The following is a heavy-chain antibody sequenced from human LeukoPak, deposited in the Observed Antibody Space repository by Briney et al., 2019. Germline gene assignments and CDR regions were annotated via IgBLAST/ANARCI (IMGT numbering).Heavy chain of an antibody. Sequence: SDTLSLTCTVSGGSISSYDWGWIRQPAGKGLEWGGRIYTRGSTNYNPSLKSRVTMSVDTSKTQFSLKLSCVPAADTAVYYCARDLAARSSPAHWFDPWGQGTLVTVSS. CDR3: ARDLAARSSPAHWFDP. D-gene: IGHD6-25*01. CDR2: IYTRGST. CDR1: GGSISSYD. V-gene: IGHV4-4*07. J-gene: IGHJ5*02.